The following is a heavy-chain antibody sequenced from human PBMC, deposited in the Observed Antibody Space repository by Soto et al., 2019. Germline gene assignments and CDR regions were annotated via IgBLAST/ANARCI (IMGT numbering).Heavy chain of an antibody. CDR3: ARGDPQQPVDY. Sequence: QVQLQESGPGLVKPSETLSLTCTVSGGSVSSGSYYWSWIRQPPGKGLEWIGYIYYSGSTNYNPSLKSRVTISVDTSKNQCSLKLSSVTAADTAVYYCARGDPQQPVDYWGQGTLVTVSS. J-gene: IGHJ4*02. V-gene: IGHV4-61*01. D-gene: IGHD3-16*01. CDR2: IYYSGST. CDR1: GGSVSSGSYY.